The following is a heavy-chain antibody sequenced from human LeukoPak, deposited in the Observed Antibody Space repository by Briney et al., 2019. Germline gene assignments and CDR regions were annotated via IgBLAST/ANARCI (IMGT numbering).Heavy chain of an antibody. J-gene: IGHJ4*02. D-gene: IGHD2-15*01. V-gene: IGHV3-23*01. CDR3: AKGTVRSCSGPSCYPLDS. Sequence: GGSLRLSCAASGFTFSSYAMTWVRQAPVKGLEWLSVVTDTGGNTYHADSVKGRFTISRDNSKNTVYLEMNSLRVEDTAVYYCAKGTVRSCSGPSCYPLDSWGQGTLVTVSS. CDR1: GFTFSSYA. CDR2: VTDTGGNT.